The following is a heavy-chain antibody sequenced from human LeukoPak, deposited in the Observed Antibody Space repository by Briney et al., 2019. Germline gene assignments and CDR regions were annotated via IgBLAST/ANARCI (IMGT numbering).Heavy chain of an antibody. CDR1: GFTFSSYW. J-gene: IGHJ3*02. V-gene: IGHV3-7*01. CDR2: IKQDGSEK. D-gene: IGHD5-18*01. CDR3: ARDHRGYLTTDAFDI. Sequence: PGGSLRLSCAASGFTFSSYWMSWVRQAPGKGLEWVANIKQDGSEKYYVGSVKGRFTISRDNAKNSLYLQMNSLRAEDTAVYYCARDHRGYLTTDAFDIWGQGTMVTVSS.